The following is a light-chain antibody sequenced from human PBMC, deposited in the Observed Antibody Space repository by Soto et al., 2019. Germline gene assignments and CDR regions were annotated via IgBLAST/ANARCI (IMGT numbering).Light chain of an antibody. Sequence: DIQMTQSPSSLSASVGDRVTITCRASQSISSYLNWYQQKPGKAPKLLIYAASSLQSGVPSRFSGSGSGTDFTLTISSLQPEDFATDYCQQSYSTPRRLTFGGGTKVEIK. J-gene: IGKJ4*01. CDR3: QQSYSTPRRLT. V-gene: IGKV1-39*01. CDR2: AAS. CDR1: QSISSY.